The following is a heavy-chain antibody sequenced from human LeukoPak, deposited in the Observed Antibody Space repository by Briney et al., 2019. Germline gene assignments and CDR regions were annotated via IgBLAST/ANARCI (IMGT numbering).Heavy chain of an antibody. J-gene: IGHJ5*02. CDR1: GYSFHSFW. D-gene: IGHD3-10*01. Sequence: RGESLKILCKGSGYSFHSFWIGWVRQVPGKGLEWVGIIYPGDSYTRYSTSFQGQVTISADKPISTAYLQRSTLKASDTAMYYCARPGVRGVIGWFDPWGQGTLVTVSS. V-gene: IGHV5-51*01. CDR3: ARPGVRGVIGWFDP. CDR2: IYPGDSYT.